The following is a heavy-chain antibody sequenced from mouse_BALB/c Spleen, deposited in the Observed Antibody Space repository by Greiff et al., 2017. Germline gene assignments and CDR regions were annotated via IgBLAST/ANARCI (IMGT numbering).Heavy chain of an antibody. V-gene: IGHV1S127*01. CDR3: VLSRGPFAY. Sequence: VQLQQPGAELVKPGASVKMSCKASGYTFTSYWMHWVKQRPGQGLEWIGVIDPSDSYTSYNQKFKGKATLTVDTSSSTAYMQLSSLTSEDSAVYYYVLSRGPFAYWGQGTLVTVSA. CDR1: GYTFTSYW. CDR2: IDPSDSYT. J-gene: IGHJ3*01.